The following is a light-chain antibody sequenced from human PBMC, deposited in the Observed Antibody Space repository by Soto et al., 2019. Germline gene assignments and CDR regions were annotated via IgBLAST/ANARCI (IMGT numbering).Light chain of an antibody. J-gene: IGKJ1*01. CDR1: ASISSW. CDR2: KAS. V-gene: IGKV1-5*03. CDR3: QHYNSYSEA. Sequence: DIQMTQSPSTLSASVGDRVTITCRASASISSWLAWYQQQPGKAPKLLSYKASTLKSGVPSRFSGSGSGTEFTLTISSLQPDDFATYYCQHYNSYSEAFGQGTKVDI.